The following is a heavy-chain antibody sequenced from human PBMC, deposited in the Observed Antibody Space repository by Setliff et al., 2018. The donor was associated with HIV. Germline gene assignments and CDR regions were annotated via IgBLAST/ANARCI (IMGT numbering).Heavy chain of an antibody. J-gene: IGHJ4*02. CDR1: GASISSGDYY. CDR2: IYYSGST. D-gene: IGHD3-9*01. CDR3: ARARKDILTGYKYGTFDY. Sequence: SETLSLTCTVSGASISSGDYYWSWIRQPPGRGLEWIGYIYYSGSTYYKPSLKSRVTISIDTSKSQFSLKLSSVTATDTAVYYCARARKDILTGYKYGTFDYWGQGTLVTVSS. V-gene: IGHV4-30-4*08.